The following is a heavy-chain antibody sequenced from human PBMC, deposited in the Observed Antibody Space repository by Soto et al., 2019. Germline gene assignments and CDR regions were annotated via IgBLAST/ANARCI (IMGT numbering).Heavy chain of an antibody. CDR1: GASVSSGGYF. V-gene: IGHV4-61*08. J-gene: IGHJ4*02. D-gene: IGHD3-22*01. CDR2: INHSGST. Sequence: SETLSLTCSVSGASVSSGGYFWTWIRQPPGKGLEWIGEINHSGSTNYNPSLKSRVTISVDTSKNQFSLKLSSVTAADTAVYYCARGRYYDRYFDYWGQGTLVTVSS. CDR3: ARGRYYDRYFDY.